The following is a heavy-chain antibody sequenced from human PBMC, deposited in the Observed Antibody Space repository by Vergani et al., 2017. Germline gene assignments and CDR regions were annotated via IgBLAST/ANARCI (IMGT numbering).Heavy chain of an antibody. D-gene: IGHD3-10*01. V-gene: IGHV3-21*01. Sequence: EVQLVESGGGLVKRGGSLRLSCAASGFTFSSYSMNWVRQAPGQGLEWVSFISSSSSYIHYSDSLKGRFTISRDNAKSSLYLQMNSLRAEDTGVYYCARDRYYRGSGSYPYFYYYGLDVWGQGTAVTVSS. CDR2: ISSSSSYI. J-gene: IGHJ6*02. CDR3: ARDRYYRGSGSYPYFYYYGLDV. CDR1: GFTFSSYS.